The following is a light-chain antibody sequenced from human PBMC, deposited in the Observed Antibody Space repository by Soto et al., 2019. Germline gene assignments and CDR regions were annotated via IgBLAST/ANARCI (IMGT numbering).Light chain of an antibody. CDR2: GNS. CDR1: SSNIGAGYD. CDR3: QSYDSSLSRSV. J-gene: IGLJ1*01. Sequence: QSVLTQPPSVSGAPGQRVTISCTGSSSNIGAGYDVHWYQQLPGTAPKLLIYGNSNRPSGVPDRFSGSKSGTSASLAITGLQAEDEVDYYCQSYDSSLSRSVFGTGTKVTVL. V-gene: IGLV1-40*01.